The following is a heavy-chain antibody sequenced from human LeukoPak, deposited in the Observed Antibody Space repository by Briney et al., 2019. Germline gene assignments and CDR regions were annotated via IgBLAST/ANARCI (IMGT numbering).Heavy chain of an antibody. D-gene: IGHD7-27*01. J-gene: IGHJ1*01. V-gene: IGHV3-64*02. CDR1: GFTFSNFA. CDR3: ARGLSGSSDK. CDR2: IGNSGHRT. Sequence: GGSLRLSCAASGFTFSNFAMHWVRQTPGKGLQYVAAIGNSGHRTHYVDSVQGRFTVSRDNSKNTLYLQMGSLRPEDTALYYCARGLSGSSDKWGQGVLVAVSS.